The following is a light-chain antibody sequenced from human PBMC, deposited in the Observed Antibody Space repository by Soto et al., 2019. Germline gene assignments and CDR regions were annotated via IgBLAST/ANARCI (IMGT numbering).Light chain of an antibody. CDR1: SSNIGAGYD. V-gene: IGLV1-40*01. CDR3: QSYDSSLSAS. Sequence: QSVLTQPPSVSGAPGQRVTISCTGSSSNIGAGYDVHWYQQLPGTAPKLLISGNSNRPSGVPDRFSGSKSGTSASLAITGLQAEDEADYYCQSYDSSLSASFGTGTKLTVL. CDR2: GNS. J-gene: IGLJ1*01.